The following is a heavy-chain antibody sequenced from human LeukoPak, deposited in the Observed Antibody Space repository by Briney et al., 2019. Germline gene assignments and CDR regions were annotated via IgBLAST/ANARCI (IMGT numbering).Heavy chain of an antibody. J-gene: IGHJ4*02. CDR3: ARDLANTGWYTFDY. V-gene: IGHV6-1*01. CDR1: GDGVSSINGA. D-gene: IGHD6-19*01. Sequence: SQTLPLTCDISGDGVSSINGAWNWIRQSPSRGLEWLGRTYYRSKWYNEYAESMKGRMTITPDTSNNRFSLQLNSVTPDDTAVYYCARDLANTGWYTFDYWGQGTLVTVSS. CDR2: TYYRSKWYN.